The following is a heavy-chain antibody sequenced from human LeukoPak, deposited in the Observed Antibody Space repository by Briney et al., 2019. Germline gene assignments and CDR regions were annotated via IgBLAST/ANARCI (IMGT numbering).Heavy chain of an antibody. D-gene: IGHD4-17*01. J-gene: IGHJ4*02. Sequence: PGGSLRLSCAASGFTFSSYCMSWVRQAPGKGLEWVAKIKQDGGEKYYVDSVKGGFTISRDNPKNSLYLQMNRLRAEDTAVYYCARSDYGDYYFDSWGQGTLVTVPS. CDR3: ARSDYGDYYFDS. V-gene: IGHV3-7*01. CDR1: GFTFSSYC. CDR2: IKQDGGEK.